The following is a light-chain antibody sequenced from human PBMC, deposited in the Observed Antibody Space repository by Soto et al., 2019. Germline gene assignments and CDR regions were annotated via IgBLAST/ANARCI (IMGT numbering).Light chain of an antibody. CDR3: TSYAGSNIWV. Sequence: QSVLTQPPSASGSPGQSVTISCTGTSSEVGAYKYVSWYQQYPGKAPKLMIYEVSKRPSGVPDRFSGSKSGNTASLTVSGLQAEDEADYYCTSYAGSNIWVFGGGTKVTVL. J-gene: IGLJ3*02. V-gene: IGLV2-8*01. CDR2: EVS. CDR1: SSEVGAYKY.